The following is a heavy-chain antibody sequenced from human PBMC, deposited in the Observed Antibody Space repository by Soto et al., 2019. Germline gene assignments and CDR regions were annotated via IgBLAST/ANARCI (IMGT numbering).Heavy chain of an antibody. Sequence: HVQLVQSGAEVRQPASSVKVSCKTSGGTFSSYDITWVRQAPGQGLEWMGGIVPIVDTSTYAQKFQGRVTITADESTSTVYMELSSLRSDDTAVYYCVRVVAIPGYPDNWGQGTLVTVSS. V-gene: IGHV1-69*12. D-gene: IGHD5-12*01. CDR1: GGTFSSYD. CDR3: VRVVAIPGYPDN. J-gene: IGHJ4*02. CDR2: IVPIVDTS.